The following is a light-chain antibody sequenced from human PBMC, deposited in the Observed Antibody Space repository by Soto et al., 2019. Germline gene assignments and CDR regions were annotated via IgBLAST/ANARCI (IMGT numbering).Light chain of an antibody. Sequence: QSALTQPPSASGSPGQSVTISCTGTSSDIGAYNYVSWFQQFPGKTPKLMIYSVSNRPSGVSYRFSGSKSGNTASLTISGLQAEDEADYYCISYTVTRSYVFGTGTKVTVL. CDR2: SVS. J-gene: IGLJ1*01. CDR3: ISYTVTRSYV. V-gene: IGLV2-14*01. CDR1: SSDIGAYNY.